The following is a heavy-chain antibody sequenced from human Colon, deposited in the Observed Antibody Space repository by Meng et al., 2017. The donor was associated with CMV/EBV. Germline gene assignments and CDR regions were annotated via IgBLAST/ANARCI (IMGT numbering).Heavy chain of an antibody. CDR3: ARAVDSGTYSPGYFDY. Sequence: SVQVSCKASGDTFSNYTLNWVRQAPGQGLEWMGRTIPMLSIANYAKKFQGRVTITADKSTSTVYMHLTSLRSDDTAVYFCARAVDSGTYSPGYFDYWGQGTVVTVSS. V-gene: IGHV1-69*02. CDR2: TIPMLSIA. J-gene: IGHJ4*02. D-gene: IGHD5-12*01. CDR1: GDTFSNYT.